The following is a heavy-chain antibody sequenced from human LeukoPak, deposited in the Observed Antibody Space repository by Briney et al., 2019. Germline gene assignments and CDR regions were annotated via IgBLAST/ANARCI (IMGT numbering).Heavy chain of an antibody. J-gene: IGHJ3*02. Sequence: SVKVSCKASGGTFSSYAISWVRQAPGQGLEWMGRIIPIFGTANYAQKFQGRVTITADKSTSTAYMELSSLRSEDTAVYYCASAVAARFYAFDIWGQGTMVIVSS. CDR1: GGTFSSYA. CDR2: IIPIFGTA. D-gene: IGHD6-6*01. CDR3: ASAVAARFYAFDI. V-gene: IGHV1-69*06.